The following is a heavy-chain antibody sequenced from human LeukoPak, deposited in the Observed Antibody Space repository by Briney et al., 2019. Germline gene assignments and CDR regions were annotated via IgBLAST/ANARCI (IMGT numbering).Heavy chain of an antibody. V-gene: IGHV1-46*01. CDR2: INPSGGST. D-gene: IGHD3-10*01. J-gene: IGHJ4*02. CDR3: ARGCMVRGVIFHFLDY. CDR1: GYTFTIYY. Sequence: ASVKVSCKASGYTFTIYYMHWVRQAPGQGLEWMGIINPSGGSTSYAQKFQGRVTMTRDTPTSTVYMELSSLRSEDTAVYYCARGCMVRGVIFHFLDYWGQGTLVTVSS.